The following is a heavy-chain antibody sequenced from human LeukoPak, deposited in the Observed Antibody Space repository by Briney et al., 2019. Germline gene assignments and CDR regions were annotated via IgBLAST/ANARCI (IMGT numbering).Heavy chain of an antibody. CDR2: IRSKANSYAT. Sequence: GGSLRLSCAASGFTFSGSAMHWVRQASGKGLEWVGRIRSKANSYATAYAASVKGRFTISRDDSKNTAYLQMNSLKTEDTAVYYCTSLGFHSSSFWGQGTLVTVSS. V-gene: IGHV3-73*01. CDR1: GFTFSGSA. CDR3: TSLGFHSSSF. J-gene: IGHJ4*02. D-gene: IGHD6-13*01.